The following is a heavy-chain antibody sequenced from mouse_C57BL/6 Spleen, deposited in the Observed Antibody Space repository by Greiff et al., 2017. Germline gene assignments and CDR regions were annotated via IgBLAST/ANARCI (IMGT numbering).Heavy chain of an antibody. CDR3: ARYPITTVYAMDY. V-gene: IGHV1-4*01. J-gene: IGHJ4*01. CDR1: GYTFTSYT. Sequence: QVQLQQSGAELARPGASVKMSCKASGYTFTSYTMHWVKQRPGQGLEWIGYINPSSGYTKYNQKFKDKATLTADKSSSTAYMQLSSLTSEDSAVDYCARYPITTVYAMDYWGQGTSVTVSS. D-gene: IGHD1-1*01. CDR2: INPSSGYT.